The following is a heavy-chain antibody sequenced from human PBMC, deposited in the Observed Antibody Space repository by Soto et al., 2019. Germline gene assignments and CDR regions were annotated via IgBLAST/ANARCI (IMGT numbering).Heavy chain of an antibody. CDR1: GYTFTSYG. J-gene: IGHJ4*02. D-gene: IGHD2-15*01. Sequence: QVQLVQSGAEVKKPGASVKVSCKASGYTFTSYGISWVRQAPGQGLEWMGRISAYNGNTNYAQKLQGRVTMTTDTSTSTAYMELRSLRSDDTAVYYCARDSFGGYCSGGSCYSWGQGTLVTVSS. CDR3: ARDSFGGYCSGGSCYS. CDR2: ISAYNGNT. V-gene: IGHV1-18*01.